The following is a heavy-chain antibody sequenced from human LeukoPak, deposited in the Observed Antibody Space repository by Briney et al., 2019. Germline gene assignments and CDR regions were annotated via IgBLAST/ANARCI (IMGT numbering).Heavy chain of an antibody. Sequence: SETLSLTCSVSGDSISRYYWNWLRQPAGRGLEWIGRIFTGGFINYNPSLSSRVTVSLDTSKNQVSLKLTSVTAADTAVYSCARHSMLSSTYFGVSDIWGQGTTVTVSS. CDR1: GDSISRYY. V-gene: IGHV4-4*07. CDR2: IFTGGFI. CDR3: ARHSMLSSTYFGVSDI. J-gene: IGHJ3*02. D-gene: IGHD6-13*01.